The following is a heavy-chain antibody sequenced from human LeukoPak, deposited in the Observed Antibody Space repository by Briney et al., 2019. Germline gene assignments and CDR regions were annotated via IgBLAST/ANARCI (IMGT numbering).Heavy chain of an antibody. CDR3: AREYCSGGSCYYAFDI. CDR1: GGSISSYY. V-gene: IGHV4-59*01. Sequence: SETLSLTCTVSGGSISSYYWSWIRQSPGKGLEWIGYIYYSGSTNYNPSLKSRVTISVDTSKNQFSLKLSSVTAADTAVYYCAREYCSGGSCYYAFDIWGQGTMVTVSS. J-gene: IGHJ3*02. CDR2: IYYSGST. D-gene: IGHD2-15*01.